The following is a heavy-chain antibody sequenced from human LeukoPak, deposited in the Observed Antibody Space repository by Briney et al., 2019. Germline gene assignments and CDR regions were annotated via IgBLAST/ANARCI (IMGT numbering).Heavy chain of an antibody. CDR1: GYTFTNYG. CDR2: INTSKGNT. Sequence: ASVKVSCKASGYTFTNYGVHWVRQAPGQGLEWMAWINTSKGNTEYAQKFQGRVTLTTDTSTSTAYMELRSLRSDDTDVYYCAREYGTENDYWGQGTLVTVSS. CDR3: AREYGTENDY. J-gene: IGHJ4*02. D-gene: IGHD1-26*01. V-gene: IGHV1-18*01.